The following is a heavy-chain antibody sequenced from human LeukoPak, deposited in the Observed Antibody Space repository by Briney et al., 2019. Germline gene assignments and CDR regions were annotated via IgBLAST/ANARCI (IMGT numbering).Heavy chain of an antibody. CDR1: GFTFSNYA. CDR2: ISGSGGST. CDR3: AKDLGYYDSSGYYFDY. Sequence: PGRSLRLSCAASGFTFSNYAMSWVRQAPGKGLEWVSAISGSGGSTYYADSVKGRFTISRDNSKSTLYLQMNSLRAEDTAVYYCAKDLGYYDSSGYYFDYWGQGTLVTVSS. V-gene: IGHV3-23*01. D-gene: IGHD3-22*01. J-gene: IGHJ4*02.